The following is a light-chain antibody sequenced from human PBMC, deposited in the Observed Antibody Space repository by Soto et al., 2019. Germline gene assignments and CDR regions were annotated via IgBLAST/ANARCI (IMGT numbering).Light chain of an antibody. Sequence: DIQLTQSPPSVSASVGDRVTLTCRADQTFSRLLAWYQQKPRKAPKLLIYAASTLVSGVPSRFSGSGSGTEFTLTISSLQAEDFATYYCQQTNRFPLNFGGGTRVEI. CDR1: QTFSRL. CDR2: AAS. V-gene: IGKV1D-12*01. CDR3: QQTNRFPLN. J-gene: IGKJ4*01.